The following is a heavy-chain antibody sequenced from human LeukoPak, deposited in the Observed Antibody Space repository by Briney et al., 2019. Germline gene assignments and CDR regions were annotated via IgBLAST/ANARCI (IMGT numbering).Heavy chain of an antibody. D-gene: IGHD3-10*02. J-gene: IGHJ4*02. V-gene: IGHV4-39*01. CDR3: ASLRKYETYYVYFDY. CDR1: GGSIGSDNYY. CDR2: VYYSGAT. Sequence: PSETLSLTCTVSGGSIGSDNYYWGWIRQPPGQGLEWIASVYYSGATYYNPSLKSRVTISVDTSKSQFSLSLSSVTAADTAVFFCASLRKYETYYVYFDYWGQGALVTVSS.